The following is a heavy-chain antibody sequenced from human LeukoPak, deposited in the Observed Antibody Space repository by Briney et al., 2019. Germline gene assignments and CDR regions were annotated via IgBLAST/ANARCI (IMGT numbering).Heavy chain of an antibody. CDR1: GGSITSSSYY. CDR2: IYYSGST. V-gene: IGHV4-61*01. CDR3: AREPQGIAAAGPASPNDAFDI. J-gene: IGHJ3*02. D-gene: IGHD6-13*01. Sequence: NASETLSLTCTVSGGSITSSSYYWGWIRQPPGKGLEWIGYIYYSGSTNYNPSLKSRVTISVDTSKNQFSLKLSSVTAADTAVYYCAREPQGIAAAGPASPNDAFDIWGQGTMVTVSS.